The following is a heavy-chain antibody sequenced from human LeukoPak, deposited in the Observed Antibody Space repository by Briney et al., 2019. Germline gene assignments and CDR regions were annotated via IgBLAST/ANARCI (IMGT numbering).Heavy chain of an antibody. CDR1: GGSFSGYY. J-gene: IGHJ6*02. CDR2: INHSGST. CDR3: ARVRVVVVPAAIGGYYYYGMDV. V-gene: IGHV4-34*01. D-gene: IGHD2-2*01. Sequence: SETLSLTCAVYGGSFSGYYWSWIRQPPGKGLEWIGEINHSGSTNYNPSLKSRVTISVDTSKNQFSLKLSSVTAADTAVYYCARVRVVVVPAAIGGYYYYGMDVWGQGTTVTVSS.